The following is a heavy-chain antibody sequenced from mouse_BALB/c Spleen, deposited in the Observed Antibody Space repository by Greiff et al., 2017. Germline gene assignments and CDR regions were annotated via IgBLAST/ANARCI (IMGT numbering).Heavy chain of an antibody. CDR2: ISSGSSTI. CDR1: GFTFSSFG. J-gene: IGHJ3*01. D-gene: IGHD2-10*02. CDR3: ARSGYGNPAWFAY. V-gene: IGHV5-17*02. Sequence: EVQLVESGGGLVQPGGSRKLSCAASGFTFSSFGMHWVRQAPEKGLEWVAYISSGSSTIYYADTVKGRFTISRDNPKNTLFLQMTSLRSEDTAMYYCARSGYGNPAWFAYWGQGTLVTVSA.